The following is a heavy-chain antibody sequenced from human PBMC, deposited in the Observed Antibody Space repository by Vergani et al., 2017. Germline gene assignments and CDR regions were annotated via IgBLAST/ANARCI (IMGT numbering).Heavy chain of an antibody. CDR2: IKQDGSEK. CDR1: GFTFSSYW. J-gene: IGHJ3*02. CDR3: ARIGRYCSGGSCYSGNAFDI. D-gene: IGHD2-15*01. V-gene: IGHV3-7*01. Sequence: EVQLVESGGGLVQPGGSLRLSCAASGFTFSSYWMSWVRQAPGKGLEWVANIKQDGSEKYYVDSVKGRVTISRDNAKNSLYLQMNSLRAEDTAVYYCARIGRYCSGGSCYSGNAFDIWGQGTMVTVSS.